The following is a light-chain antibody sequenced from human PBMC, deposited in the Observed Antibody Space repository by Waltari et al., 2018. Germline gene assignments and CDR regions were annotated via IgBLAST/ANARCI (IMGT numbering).Light chain of an antibody. J-gene: IGKJ3*01. CDR1: QRVGSY. CDR2: AAS. CDR3: QHRGHWPPDAT. V-gene: IGKV3-11*01. Sequence: EIVLTQSPATLSLSPGERATLTCRASQRVGSYLAWYQQKPGQAPRLLIYAASNRATGIPARFSGSGSGTDFTLTINSLEPEDFAVYYCQHRGHWPPDATFGPGTKVDIK.